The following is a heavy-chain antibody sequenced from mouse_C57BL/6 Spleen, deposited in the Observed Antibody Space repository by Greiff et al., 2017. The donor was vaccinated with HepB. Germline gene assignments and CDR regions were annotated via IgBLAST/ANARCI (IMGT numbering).Heavy chain of an antibody. CDR3: ARDSYGSSFYAMDY. V-gene: IGHV1-50*01. CDR2: IDPSDSYT. Sequence: QVQLQQPGAELVKPGASVKLSCKASGYTFTSYWMQWVKQRPGQGLEWIGEIDPSDSYTNYNQKFKGKATLTVDTSSSTAYIQLSSLTSEDSAVYYCARDSYGSSFYAMDYWGQGTSVTVSS. J-gene: IGHJ4*01. CDR1: GYTFTSYW. D-gene: IGHD1-1*01.